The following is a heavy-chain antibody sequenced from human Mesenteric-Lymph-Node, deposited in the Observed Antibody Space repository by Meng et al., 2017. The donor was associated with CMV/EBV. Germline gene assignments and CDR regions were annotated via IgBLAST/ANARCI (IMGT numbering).Heavy chain of an antibody. V-gene: IGHV1-58*01. CDR1: GFTFTSSA. Sequence: SVTVSCKASGFTFTSSAVQWVRQARGQRLEWIGWIVVGSGNTNYAQKFQERVTITRDMSTSTAYMELSSLRSEDTAVYYCARDPTNGVFDYWGQGTLVTVSS. CDR3: ARDPTNGVFDY. D-gene: IGHD2-8*01. J-gene: IGHJ4*02. CDR2: IVVGSGNT.